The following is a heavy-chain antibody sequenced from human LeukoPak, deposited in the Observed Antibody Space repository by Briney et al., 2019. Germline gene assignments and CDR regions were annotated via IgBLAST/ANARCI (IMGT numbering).Heavy chain of an antibody. J-gene: IGHJ4*02. Sequence: GGSLRLSRAASGFNFSNAWMSWVRQAPRKGLGWVGRIKSKTDGGTTDYAAPVKGRFTISRDDSKNTLYLQMNSLKTEDTAVYYCTTGGRGVVVNWGQGTLVTVSS. D-gene: IGHD2-2*01. CDR3: TTGGRGVVVN. CDR1: GFNFSNAW. CDR2: IKSKTDGGTT. V-gene: IGHV3-15*01.